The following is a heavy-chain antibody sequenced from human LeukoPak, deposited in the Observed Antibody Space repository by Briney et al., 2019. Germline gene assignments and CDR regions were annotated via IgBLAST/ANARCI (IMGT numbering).Heavy chain of an antibody. Sequence: GGSLRLSCSASGFTFSSYAMHWVRQAPGMGLEWVAVISFDGSNKYYADSVKGRFTISRDNSKNTLYLQMNSLRAEDTAVYYCAKVGTLAVTTEPYFDYWGQGTLVTVSS. CDR2: ISFDGSNK. D-gene: IGHD4-17*01. CDR3: AKVGTLAVTTEPYFDY. V-gene: IGHV3-30*04. J-gene: IGHJ4*02. CDR1: GFTFSSYA.